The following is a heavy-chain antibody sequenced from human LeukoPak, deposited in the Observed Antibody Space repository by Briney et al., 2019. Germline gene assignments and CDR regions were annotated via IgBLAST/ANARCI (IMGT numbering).Heavy chain of an antibody. D-gene: IGHD6-6*01. J-gene: IGHJ6*02. CDR3: ARDSSSSPPYYYGMDV. CDR1: GYTFTSYY. V-gene: IGHV1-46*01. Sequence: ASVKVSCKASGYTFTSYYMHWVRQAPGQGLEWMGIINPSGGSTSYAQKFQGRVTMTRDTSTSTVYMELSSLRSEDTAVYYCARDSSSSPPYYYGMDVWGQGTTVTVSS. CDR2: INPSGGST.